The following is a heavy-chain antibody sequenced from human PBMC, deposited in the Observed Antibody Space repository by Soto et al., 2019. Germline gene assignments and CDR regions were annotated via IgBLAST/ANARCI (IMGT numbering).Heavy chain of an antibody. CDR1: GGSISSYY. V-gene: IGHV4-59*12. CDR3: ARPWGWLVRGYFQH. D-gene: IGHD3-10*01. Sequence: SETLSLTCTVSGGSISSYYWSWIRQPPGKGLEWIGYIYYSGSTNYNPSLKSRVTISVDTSKNQFSLKLSSVTAADTAVYYCARPWGWLVRGYFQHWGQGTLVTVSS. CDR2: IYYSGST. J-gene: IGHJ1*01.